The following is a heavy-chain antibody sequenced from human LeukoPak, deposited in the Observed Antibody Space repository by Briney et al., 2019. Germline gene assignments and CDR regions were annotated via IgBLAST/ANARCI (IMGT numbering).Heavy chain of an antibody. D-gene: IGHD5-18*01. V-gene: IGHV3-30*18. CDR1: GFTFSSYG. J-gene: IGHJ4*02. CDR2: ISYDGSNK. Sequence: QAGRSLRLSCAASGFTFSSYGMHWVRQAPGKGLEWVAVISYDGSNKYYADSVKGRFTISRDNSKNTLYLQMNSLRAEDTAVYYCAKEGIRYSYGPYYFDYWGQGTLVTVSS. CDR3: AKEGIRYSYGPYYFDY.